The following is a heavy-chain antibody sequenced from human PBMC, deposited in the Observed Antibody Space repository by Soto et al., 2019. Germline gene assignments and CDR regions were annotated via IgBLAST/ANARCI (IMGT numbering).Heavy chain of an antibody. CDR3: AKVGLSSSSWAFDY. V-gene: IGHV3-23*01. CDR2: ISGSGSST. CDR1: GFTFSSYA. D-gene: IGHD6-13*01. Sequence: GGSLRLSCAASGFTFSSYAMSWVRQAPGKGLEWVSAISGSGSSTYYADSVKGRFTISRDNSKNTLYLHMNSLRAEDTCVYYCAKVGLSSSSWAFDYWGQGTLVTVSS. J-gene: IGHJ4*02.